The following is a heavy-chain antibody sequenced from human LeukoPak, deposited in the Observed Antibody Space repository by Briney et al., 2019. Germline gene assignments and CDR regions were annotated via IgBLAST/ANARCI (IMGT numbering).Heavy chain of an antibody. CDR2: INPNSGGT. J-gene: IGHJ3*02. Sequence: GASVKVSCKASGYTFTRYYMHWVRQAPGQGLEWMGWINPNSGGTNYAQKFQGRVTMTRDTSISTAYMELSRLRSDDTAVYYCASYGSSWYGTDAFDIWGQGTMVTVSS. D-gene: IGHD6-13*01. CDR3: ASYGSSWYGTDAFDI. CDR1: GYTFTRYY. V-gene: IGHV1-2*02.